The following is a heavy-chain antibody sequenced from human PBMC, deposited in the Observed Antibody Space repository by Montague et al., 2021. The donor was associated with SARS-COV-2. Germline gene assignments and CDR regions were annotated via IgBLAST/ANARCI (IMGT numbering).Heavy chain of an antibody. CDR3: ARSIWFGPFDY. CDR2: IKQDGSEK. D-gene: IGHD3-10*01. V-gene: IGHV3-7*01. Sequence: SLRLSCAASGFTFSSYWMSWVRQAPGKGLEWVANIKQDGSEKYYVDSVRGRFTISRDNAKTSLFLQMNSLRAEDTAVYFCARSIWFGPFDYWGQGTLVTVSS. J-gene: IGHJ4*02. CDR1: GFTFSSYW.